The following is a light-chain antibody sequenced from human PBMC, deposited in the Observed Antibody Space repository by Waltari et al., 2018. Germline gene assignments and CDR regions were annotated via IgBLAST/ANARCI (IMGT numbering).Light chain of an antibody. CDR2: AIS. V-gene: IGKV1-39*01. Sequence: DIQLTQSASSLSASVGESVTITCRSSHIIITFLNWYQQKPGRAPRLLISAISTLRTDVPSRFSGGGSGTEFTLTISNVQPEDLATYYCQQSDRAPYTFGQGTKLEIK. CDR3: QQSDRAPYT. CDR1: HIIITF. J-gene: IGKJ2*01.